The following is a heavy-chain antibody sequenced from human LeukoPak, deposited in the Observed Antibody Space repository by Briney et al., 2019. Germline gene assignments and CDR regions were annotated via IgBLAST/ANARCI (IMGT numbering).Heavy chain of an antibody. CDR2: ISYDGSNK. V-gene: IGHV3-30-3*02. J-gene: IGHJ3*02. CDR1: GFTFSSYA. Sequence: GGSLRLSCAASGFTFSSYAMHWVRQAPGKGLEWVAVISYDGSNKYYADSVKGRFTISRDNSKNTLYLQMNSLRAEDTAVYYCAKIRSYDPAFDIRGQGTMVTVSS. D-gene: IGHD1-26*01. CDR3: AKIRSYDPAFDI.